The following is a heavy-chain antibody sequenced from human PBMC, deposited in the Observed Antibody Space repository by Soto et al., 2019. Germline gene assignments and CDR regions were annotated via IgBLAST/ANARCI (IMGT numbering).Heavy chain of an antibody. V-gene: IGHV3-30-3*01. CDR2: ISYDGSNK. J-gene: IGHJ6*02. Sequence: QVQLVESGGGVVQPGRSLRLSCAASGFTFSSYAMHWVRQAPGKGLEWVAVISYDGSNKYYADSVKGRFTISRDNSKNTLDLQMNSLRAEDTAVYYCAIESSSFDYYYGIDVWGQGTTVTVSS. D-gene: IGHD6-6*01. CDR3: AIESSSFDYYYGIDV. CDR1: GFTFSSYA.